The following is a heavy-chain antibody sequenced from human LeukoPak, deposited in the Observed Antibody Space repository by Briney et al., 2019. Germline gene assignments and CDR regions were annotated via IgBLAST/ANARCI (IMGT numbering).Heavy chain of an antibody. V-gene: IGHV3-64*01. D-gene: IGHD3-22*01. J-gene: IGHJ6*03. CDR2: ISSYGGST. Sequence: GGSLRLSCAASGYTFSSCAMHWVRQAPGKGLEYVSAISSYGGSTYYANSVKGRFTISRDNSKNTLYLQMGSLRAEDMAVYYCARAPFTMIVPMGNYYYYMDVWGKGTTVTVSS. CDR3: ARAPFTMIVPMGNYYYYMDV. CDR1: GYTFSSCA.